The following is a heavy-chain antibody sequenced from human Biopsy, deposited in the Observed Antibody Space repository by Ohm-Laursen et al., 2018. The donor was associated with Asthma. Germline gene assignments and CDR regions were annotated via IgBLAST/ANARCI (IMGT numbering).Heavy chain of an antibody. J-gene: IGHJ4*02. Sequence: ASLRISCKASGYIFTSYWIGWVRQMPGKGLERMVIIFPGDPDTIYIPSFQGQVTIPAAKTISTAHLQWSSLKASDPAIYYFARLAYGSGSFFDFWGQGTLVTVAS. V-gene: IGHV5-51*01. CDR2: IFPGDPDT. CDR1: GYIFTSYW. D-gene: IGHD3-10*01. CDR3: ARLAYGSGSFFDF.